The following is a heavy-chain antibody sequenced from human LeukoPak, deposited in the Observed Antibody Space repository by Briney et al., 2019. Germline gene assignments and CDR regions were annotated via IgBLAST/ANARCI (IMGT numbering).Heavy chain of an antibody. CDR2: ISGRSSTI. CDR1: AFTFCDYS. Sequence: PGGSLRLSCAASAFTFCDYSMNWVRQAPGKGLEWVSYISGRSSTIYYADSVKGRFTISRDNAKNSMYLEMNSLRAEDTAVYYCARDRIKSGSYYFDYWGQGTLVTVSS. CDR3: ARDRIKSGSYYFDY. V-gene: IGHV3-48*01. J-gene: IGHJ4*02. D-gene: IGHD1-26*01.